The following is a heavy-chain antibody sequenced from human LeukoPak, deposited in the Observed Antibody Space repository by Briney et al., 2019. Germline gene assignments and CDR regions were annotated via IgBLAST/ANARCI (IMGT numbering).Heavy chain of an antibody. CDR2: ISTRSTYI. Sequence: GGSLRLSCAASGFTFSSYGMNWVRQAPGKGLEWVSSISTRSTYIYYADSVKGRFIISRDNAKNSLYLHMNSLRAGDTAVYYCAKDYRLRLGELSFDYWGQGTLVTVSS. V-gene: IGHV3-21*01. J-gene: IGHJ4*02. D-gene: IGHD3-16*02. CDR3: AKDYRLRLGELSFDY. CDR1: GFTFSSYG.